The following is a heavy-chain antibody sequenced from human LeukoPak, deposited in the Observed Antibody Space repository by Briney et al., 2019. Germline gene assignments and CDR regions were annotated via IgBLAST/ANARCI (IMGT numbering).Heavy chain of an antibody. J-gene: IGHJ4*02. CDR1: RFTFDDYA. CDR3: ARNFDY. V-gene: IGHV3-9*01. Sequence: GGSLRLSCVASRFTFDDYAMHWVRQAPGKGLEWVSGISWDSGSIGYADSVKGRFTISRDNAKNSLYLQMNSLRAEDTALYYCARNFDYWGQGTLVTVPS. CDR2: ISWDSGSI.